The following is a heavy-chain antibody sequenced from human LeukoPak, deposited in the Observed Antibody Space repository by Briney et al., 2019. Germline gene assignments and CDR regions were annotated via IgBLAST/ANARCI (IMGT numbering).Heavy chain of an antibody. D-gene: IGHD6-13*01. CDR3: ARARIAAAGNADYYYMDV. Sequence: ASVKVSCKASGYTFTSYDINWVRQATGQGLEWMGWMNPNSGNTGYAQKFQGRVTMTRNTSISTAYMELSSLRAEDTAVYYCARARIAAAGNADYYYMDVWGKGTTVTVSS. J-gene: IGHJ6*03. V-gene: IGHV1-8*01. CDR1: GYTFTSYD. CDR2: MNPNSGNT.